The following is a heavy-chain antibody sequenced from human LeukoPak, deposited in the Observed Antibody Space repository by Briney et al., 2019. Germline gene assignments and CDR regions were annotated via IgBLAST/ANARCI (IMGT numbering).Heavy chain of an antibody. CDR1: GGTFSSYA. V-gene: IGHV1-69*13. Sequence: SVKVSCKASGGTFSSYAISWVRQAPGQGLEWMGGIIPIFGTANYAQKFQGRVTITADESTSTAYMELSSLRSEDTAVYYCARGAYYYDSSGYYYVPNDAFDIWGQGTKVTVSS. CDR3: ARGAYYYDSSGYYYVPNDAFDI. D-gene: IGHD3-22*01. CDR2: IIPIFGTA. J-gene: IGHJ3*02.